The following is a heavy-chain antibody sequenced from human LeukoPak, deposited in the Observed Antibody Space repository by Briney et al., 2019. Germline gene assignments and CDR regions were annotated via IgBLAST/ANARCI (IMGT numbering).Heavy chain of an antibody. CDR3: AKVPTDYENRGPLV. J-gene: IGHJ4*02. CDR1: GFTLRIYA. Sequence: GGSLRLSCAASGFTLRIYAISWVRQAPGKGLEWVSGISGSGGITYYAESLRGRSTISRDNSKNTLYLQMNSLRAEDTAMYYCAKVPTDYENRGPLVGGQGTQVTVSS. D-gene: IGHD4/OR15-4a*01. CDR2: ISGSGGIT. V-gene: IGHV3-23*01.